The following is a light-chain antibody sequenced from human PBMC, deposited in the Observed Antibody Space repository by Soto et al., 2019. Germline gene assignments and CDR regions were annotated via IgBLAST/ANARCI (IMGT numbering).Light chain of an antibody. CDR3: QHYYTYWT. Sequence: ILMPQSQATLSVSPGEIATIYCRASQSVSSNLAWYTQKPGQAPRLLIYGASTRATGIPARFSGSGSGTEFTLTISSLQSDDSATYDCQHYYTYWTVGQGKRLEIK. V-gene: IGKV3-15*01. CDR1: QSVSSN. CDR2: GAS. J-gene: IGKJ5*01.